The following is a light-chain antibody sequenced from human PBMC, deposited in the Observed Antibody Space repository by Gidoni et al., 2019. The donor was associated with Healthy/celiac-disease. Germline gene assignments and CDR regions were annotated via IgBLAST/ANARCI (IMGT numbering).Light chain of an antibody. J-gene: IGKJ3*01. CDR2: AAS. Sequence: DIQMTQSPSSLPASVGDRVTITCRASQSISSYLNWYHQKPGKAPKLLIYAASSLQSGVPSRFSGSGSGTDFTLTISSLQPEDFATYYCQQSYSTPFTFGPGTKVDIK. CDR1: QSISSY. V-gene: IGKV1-39*01. CDR3: QQSYSTPFT.